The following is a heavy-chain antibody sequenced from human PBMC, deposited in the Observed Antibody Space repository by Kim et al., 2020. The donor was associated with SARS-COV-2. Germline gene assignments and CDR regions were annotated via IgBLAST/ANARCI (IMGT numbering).Heavy chain of an antibody. CDR3: ARAELRYFDWLLYMPQFPLDY. Sequence: ASVKVSCKASGYTFTSYAMNWVRQAPGQGLEWMGWINTNTGNPTYAQGFTGRFVFSLDTSVSTAYLQISSLKAEDTAVYYCARAELRYFDWLLYMPQFPLDYWGQGTLVTVSS. D-gene: IGHD3-9*01. V-gene: IGHV7-4-1*02. CDR2: INTNTGNP. J-gene: IGHJ4*02. CDR1: GYTFTSYA.